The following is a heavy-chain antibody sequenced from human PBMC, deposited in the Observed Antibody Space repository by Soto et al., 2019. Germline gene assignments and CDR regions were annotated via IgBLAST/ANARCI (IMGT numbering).Heavy chain of an antibody. CDR2: IRSKGDGGTT. CDR3: ATDQAGGYFYYYGMVV. V-gene: IGHV3-15*01. J-gene: IGHJ6*02. D-gene: IGHD2-15*01. CDR1: GFTFSHAW. Sequence: EVQLVESGGGLVKPGGSLRLSCAASGFTFSHAWMSWVRQAPGKGLEWVGRIRSKGDGGTTDYAAPVKGRFTISGDDLKNTLFLQMNRRKAEDTAVYYCATDQAGGYFYYYGMVVWGQGTTVTVSS.